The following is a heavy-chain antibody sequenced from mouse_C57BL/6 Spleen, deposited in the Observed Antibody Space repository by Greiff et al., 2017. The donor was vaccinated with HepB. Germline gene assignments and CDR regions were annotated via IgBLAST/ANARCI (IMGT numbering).Heavy chain of an antibody. D-gene: IGHD3-3*01. V-gene: IGHV1-50*01. CDR3: ARLGYRYAMDY. Sequence: QVQLQQPGAELVKPGASVKLSCKASGYTFTSYWMQWVKQRPGQGLEWIGDIDPSDSYTNYNQKFKGKATLTVDTASSTAYMQLSSLTSEDSAVYYCARLGYRYAMDYWGQGTSVTVSS. CDR1: GYTFTSYW. J-gene: IGHJ4*01. CDR2: IDPSDSYT.